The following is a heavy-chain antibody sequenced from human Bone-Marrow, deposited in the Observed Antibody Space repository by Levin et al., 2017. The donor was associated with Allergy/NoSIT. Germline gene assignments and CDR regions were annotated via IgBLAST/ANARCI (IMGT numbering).Heavy chain of an antibody. D-gene: IGHD2-8*01. CDR3: AKMTNDYKVY. V-gene: IGHV3-48*02. Sequence: GGSLRLSCTASGFTFSSFSMNWVRQAPGKGLEWVSYISTGSGTTYYADSVKGRFTISRDNAKNALYLQMHSLRDEDTAIYYCAKMTNDYKVYWGQGTLVTVSS. J-gene: IGHJ4*02. CDR2: ISTGSGTT. CDR1: GFTFSSFS.